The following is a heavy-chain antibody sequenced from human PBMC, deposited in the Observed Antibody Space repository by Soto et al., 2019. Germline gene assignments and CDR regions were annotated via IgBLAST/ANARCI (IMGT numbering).Heavy chain of an antibody. CDR3: ARKRYNDAFDF. V-gene: IGHV6-1*01. CDR1: GDSVSSNSGA. D-gene: IGHD1-1*01. CDR2: TFYRSKWYN. J-gene: IGHJ3*01. Sequence: PSQTLSLTCAISGDSVSSNSGAWNWIRQSPSRGLEWLGRTFYRSKWYNDYAVSVKGRIIIKPDTSKNQFSLQLSSMTPDDTAVYYCARKRYNDAFDFWGQRTMVTVSS.